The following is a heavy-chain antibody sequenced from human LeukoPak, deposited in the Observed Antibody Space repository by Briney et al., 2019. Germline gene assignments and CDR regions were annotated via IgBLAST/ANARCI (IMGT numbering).Heavy chain of an antibody. CDR1: GGTFSSYA. J-gene: IGHJ4*02. Sequence: ASVKVSCKASGGTFSSYAISWVRQAPGQGLEWMGGIIPIFGTANYAQKFQGRVTITADESTSTAYMELSSLRSEDTAVYYCASFREGDYVWGSYGNWGQGTLVTVSS. CDR2: IIPIFGTA. V-gene: IGHV1-69*13. D-gene: IGHD3-16*01. CDR3: ASFREGDYVWGSYGN.